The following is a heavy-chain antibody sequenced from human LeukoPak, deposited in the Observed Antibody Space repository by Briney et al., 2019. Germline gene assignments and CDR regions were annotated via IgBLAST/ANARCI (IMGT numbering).Heavy chain of an antibody. CDR1: GYSISSGYY. CDR3: ARDVYSAAAGWFDP. D-gene: IGHD6-13*01. Sequence: SETLSLTCTVSGYSISSGYYWGWIRQPPGKGLEWIGSIYHSGSTYYNPSLKSRVTISVDTSKNQFSLKLSSVTAADTAVYYCARDVYSAAAGWFDPWGQGTLVTVSS. V-gene: IGHV4-38-2*02. CDR2: IYHSGST. J-gene: IGHJ5*02.